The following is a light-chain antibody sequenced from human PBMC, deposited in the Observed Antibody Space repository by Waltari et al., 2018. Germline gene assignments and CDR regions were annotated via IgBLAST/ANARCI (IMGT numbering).Light chain of an antibody. Sequence: EIVLTQSPDTLSLSPGARGTLSCRASQSVSRFLAWYQQKPGQAPRLLIYGASTRATGIPDRFSGSGSGTDFSRTISRLEPEEFAVYYCQKYDRLPATFGQGTKVEIK. V-gene: IGKV3-20*01. CDR2: GAS. CDR1: QSVSRF. CDR3: QKYDRLPAT. J-gene: IGKJ1*01.